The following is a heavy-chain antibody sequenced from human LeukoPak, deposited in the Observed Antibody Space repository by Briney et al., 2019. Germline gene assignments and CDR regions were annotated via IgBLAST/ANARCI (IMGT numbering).Heavy chain of an antibody. J-gene: IGHJ4*02. D-gene: IGHD6-6*01. Sequence: GGPLRLSCAASGFTFSSYSMNWVRQAPGKGLEWVSSISSSSSYIYYADSVKGRFTISRDNAKNSLYLQMNSLRAEDTAVYYCARVDRYSSSFSAFDYWGQGTLVTVSS. CDR3: ARVDRYSSSFSAFDY. CDR2: ISSSSSYI. V-gene: IGHV3-21*01. CDR1: GFTFSSYS.